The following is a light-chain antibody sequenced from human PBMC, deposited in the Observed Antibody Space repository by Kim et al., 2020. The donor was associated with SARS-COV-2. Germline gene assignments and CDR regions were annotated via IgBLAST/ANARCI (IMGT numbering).Light chain of an antibody. CDR2: AAT. CDR1: QGISNY. J-gene: IGKJ1*01. CDR3: QKYNTAPWT. V-gene: IGKV1-27*01. Sequence: AAVGDVVTITCRASQGISNYLAWYQQKPGKPPKLLIYAATALQLGVSSRFSGSGSGTDFTLTISDLQPEDVATYYCQKYNTAPWTFGHGTKVDIK.